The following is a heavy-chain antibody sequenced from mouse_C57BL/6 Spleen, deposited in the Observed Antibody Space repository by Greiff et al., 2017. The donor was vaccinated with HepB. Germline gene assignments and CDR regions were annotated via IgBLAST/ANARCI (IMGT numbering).Heavy chain of an antibody. CDR2: ISSGGDYI. CDR3: TRVRGSYYYAMDY. CDR1: GFTFSSYA. Sequence: EVQRVESGEGLVKPGGSLKLSCAASGFTFSSYAMSWVRQTPEKRLEWVAYISSGGDYIYYADTVKGRFTISRDNARNTLYLQMSSLKSEDTAMYYCTRVRGSYYYAMDYWGQGTSVTVSS. J-gene: IGHJ4*01. V-gene: IGHV5-9-1*02.